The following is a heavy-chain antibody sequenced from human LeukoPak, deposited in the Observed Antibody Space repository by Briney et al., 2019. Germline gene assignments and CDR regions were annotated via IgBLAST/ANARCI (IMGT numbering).Heavy chain of an antibody. V-gene: IGHV3-30*18. D-gene: IGHD5-12*01. Sequence: GGSLRLSCAASGFTFSNYGMHWVRQAPGEGLEWVAVISYDGSNKYYADFVERRFTLSRDNSKNTLYLQINSLRAEETAVYYCAEGARYSGYDYPLDYWGQGTLVTVSS. CDR2: ISYDGSNK. CDR3: AEGARYSGYDYPLDY. CDR1: GFTFSNYG. J-gene: IGHJ4*02.